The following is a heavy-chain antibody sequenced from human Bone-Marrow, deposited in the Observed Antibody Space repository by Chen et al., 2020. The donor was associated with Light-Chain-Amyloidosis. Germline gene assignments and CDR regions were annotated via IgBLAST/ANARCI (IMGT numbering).Heavy chain of an antibody. D-gene: IGHD2-2*01. CDR1: GGTFSIYS. V-gene: IGHV1-69*06. CDR2: IIPMFGKT. J-gene: IGHJ6*02. CDR3: ARRGYCSGTSCSRENYYSYYGLDV. Sequence: QVQLVQSGAEVKRPGSSVKVSCKASGGTFSIYSINWVRLAPGQGLEWVGQIIPMFGKTNYARKVQGRVSINADKSATVAYMELSSLRSEDTAVYYCARRGYCSGTSCSRENYYSYYGLDVWGQGTTVTVSS.